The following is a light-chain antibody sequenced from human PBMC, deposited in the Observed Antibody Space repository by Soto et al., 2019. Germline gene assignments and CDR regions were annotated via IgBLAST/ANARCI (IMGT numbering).Light chain of an antibody. J-gene: IGKJ1*01. V-gene: IGKV1-33*01. Sequence: GYRVTITCQASQDITTNLNWYHLRPGKAPNLLIFDASSLERGVPSRFSGSGSGTEFTFTISSLQSEDFAVYYCLQYNNWVPTFGQGTKVDIK. CDR1: QDITTN. CDR2: DAS. CDR3: LQYNNWVPT.